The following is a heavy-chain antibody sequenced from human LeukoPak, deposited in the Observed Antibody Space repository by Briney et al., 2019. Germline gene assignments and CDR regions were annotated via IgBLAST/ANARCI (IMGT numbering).Heavy chain of an antibody. CDR2: ISGSGGST. CDR3: TFDYGDTGPQIYYHYYGMDV. CDR1: GFTFSSYA. D-gene: IGHD4-17*01. Sequence: PGGSLRLSCAASGFTFSSYAMSWVRQAPGKGLEWVSAISGSGGSTYYADSVKGRFTISRDNSENTLYLQMSSLKAEDTALYYCTFDYGDTGPQIYYHYYGMDVWGQGTTVTVSS. V-gene: IGHV3-23*01. J-gene: IGHJ6*02.